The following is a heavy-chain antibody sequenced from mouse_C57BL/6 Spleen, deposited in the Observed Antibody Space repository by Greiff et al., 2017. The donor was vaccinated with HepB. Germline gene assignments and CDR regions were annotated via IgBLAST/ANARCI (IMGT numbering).Heavy chain of an antibody. V-gene: IGHV1-47*01. J-gene: IGHJ1*03. D-gene: IGHD1-1*01. Sequence: VQLQQPGAELVKPGASVTLSCKASGYTFTTSPLAWMKQNHGKSLEWIGNFHPYNDDTKSNEKFKGKATLTVEKSSSTVDLQLSRLTSDDSAVYYCARGRGYYGSSYRYFDVWGTGTTVTVSS. CDR1: GYTFTTSP. CDR2: FHPYNDDT. CDR3: ARGRGYYGSSYRYFDV.